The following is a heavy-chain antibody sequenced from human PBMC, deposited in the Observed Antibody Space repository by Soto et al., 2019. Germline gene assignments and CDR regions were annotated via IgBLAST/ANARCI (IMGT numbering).Heavy chain of an antibody. J-gene: IGHJ4*02. CDR1: GGSISSYY. D-gene: IGHD2-2*02. CDR2: IYTRGST. V-gene: IGHV4-4*07. CDR3: ARGDIVVVPAAIGLAARFDY. Sequence: SETLSLTCTVSGGSISSYYWSWIPQPAGKGLEGIGRIYTRGSTNYNPSLKSRVTMSVDTSNNQFSLKLSSVTAADTAVYYCARGDIVVVPAAIGLAARFDYWGQGTLVTVSS.